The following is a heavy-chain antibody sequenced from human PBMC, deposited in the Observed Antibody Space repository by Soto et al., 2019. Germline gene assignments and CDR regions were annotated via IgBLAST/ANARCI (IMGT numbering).Heavy chain of an antibody. CDR2: IYYSGST. CDR1: GGSISSYY. D-gene: IGHD5-12*01. Sequence: KPSETLSLTCTVSGGSISSYYWSWIRQPPGKGLEWIGYIYYSGSTNYNPSLKSRVTISVDTSKNQFSLKLSSVTAADTAVYYCARDRMATGRFDYWGQGALVTVSS. CDR3: ARDRMATGRFDY. J-gene: IGHJ4*02. V-gene: IGHV4-59*01.